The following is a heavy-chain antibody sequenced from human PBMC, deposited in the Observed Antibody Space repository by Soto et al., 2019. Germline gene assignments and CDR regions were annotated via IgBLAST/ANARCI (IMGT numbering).Heavy chain of an antibody. J-gene: IGHJ4*02. Sequence: PSETLSLTCTVSGGSISSSSYYWGWIRQPPGKGLEWIGSIYYSGSTYYNPSLKSRVTISVDTSKNQFSLKLSSVTAADTAVYYCARPDYYDSSGHYPPDWGEGTLVTVSS. CDR1: GGSISSSSYY. CDR3: ARPDYYDSSGHYPPD. D-gene: IGHD3-22*01. V-gene: IGHV4-39*01. CDR2: IYYSGST.